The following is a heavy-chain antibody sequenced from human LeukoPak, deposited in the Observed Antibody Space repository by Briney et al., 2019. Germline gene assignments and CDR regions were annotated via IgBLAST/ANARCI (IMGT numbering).Heavy chain of an antibody. D-gene: IGHD2-15*01. CDR2: ISGSGGST. CDR3: AKDALGWAAFGMDV. Sequence: GGSLRLSCAASGFTFSSYAMSWVRQAPGKGLEWVSTISGSGGSTYYADSVKGRFTISRDNFKNTLHLQMNSLRAEDTAVYYCAKDALGWAAFGMDVWGQRTTVTVSS. CDR1: GFTFSSYA. V-gene: IGHV3-23*01. J-gene: IGHJ6*02.